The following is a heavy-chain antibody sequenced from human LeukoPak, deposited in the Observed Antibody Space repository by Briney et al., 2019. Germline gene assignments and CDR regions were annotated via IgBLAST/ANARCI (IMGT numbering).Heavy chain of an antibody. CDR2: ISTSGSII. J-gene: IGHJ4*02. CDR1: GFTFSNYW. Sequence: GGSLRLSCAASGFTFSNYWMTWVRQTPGEGLEWLFYISTSGSIIYYADSVQGRFTISRDNAMNSLFLQMNSLIAEDTGVYYCARGAMGFDYWGRGTLVTVAP. V-gene: IGHV3-48*04. D-gene: IGHD1-26*01. CDR3: ARGAMGFDY.